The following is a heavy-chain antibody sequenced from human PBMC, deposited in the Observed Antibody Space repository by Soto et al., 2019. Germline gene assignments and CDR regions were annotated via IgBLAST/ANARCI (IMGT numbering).Heavy chain of an antibody. D-gene: IGHD5-18*01. Sequence: PGESLKISCKGSGYSFTSYWIGWVRQMPGKGLEWMGIIYPGDSDTRYSPSFQGQVTISADKSISTAYLQWSSLKASDTAMYYCASRDSFGYSYGPNDAFDIWGQGTMVTVSS. CDR3: ASRDSFGYSYGPNDAFDI. J-gene: IGHJ3*02. V-gene: IGHV5-51*01. CDR1: GYSFTSYW. CDR2: IYPGDSDT.